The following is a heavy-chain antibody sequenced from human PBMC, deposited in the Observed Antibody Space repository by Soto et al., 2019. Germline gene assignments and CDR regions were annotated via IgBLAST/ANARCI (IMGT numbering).Heavy chain of an antibody. D-gene: IGHD3-3*01. J-gene: IGHJ4*02. CDR1: GFTLGDYA. CDR2: IRSKAYGGTT. V-gene: IGHV3-49*03. CDR3: TRDKNGFLEWFKSVAYFDY. Sequence: GGSLRLSCTASGFTLGDYAMSWFRQAPGKGLEWVGFIRSKAYGGTTEYAASVKGRFTISRDDSKSIAYLQMNSLKTEDTAVYYCTRDKNGFLEWFKSVAYFDYWGQGTLVTVSS.